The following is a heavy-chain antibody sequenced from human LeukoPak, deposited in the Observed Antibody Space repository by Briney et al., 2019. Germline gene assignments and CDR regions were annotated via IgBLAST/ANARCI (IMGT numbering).Heavy chain of an antibody. CDR3: ARDVGGYAFDY. CDR2: MSYDGSHK. V-gene: IGHV3-30*04. CDR1: GFTFTSYT. Sequence: GGSLRLSCVASGFTFTSYTMHWVRQAPGKGLEGVAVMSYDGSHKFHADSVKGRFTISRDNSKNTVYLQVNSLRDEDTAIYYCARDVGGYAFDYWGQGTLVTVSS. D-gene: IGHD5-12*01. J-gene: IGHJ4*02.